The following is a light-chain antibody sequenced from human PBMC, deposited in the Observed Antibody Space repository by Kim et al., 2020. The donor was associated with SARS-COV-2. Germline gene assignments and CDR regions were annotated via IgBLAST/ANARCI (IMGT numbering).Light chain of an antibody. CDR1: QRVSSN. CDR2: GAS. V-gene: IGKV3-15*01. Sequence: EIVMTQSPATLSVSPGERVTLSCRASQRVSSNLAWYQQKPGQAPRLLIYGASTRATGIPVRFSGSGSGTGFSLTISSLQSEDSAVYYCQQYNDWPPYTFGQGTKLEI. J-gene: IGKJ2*01. CDR3: QQYNDWPPYT.